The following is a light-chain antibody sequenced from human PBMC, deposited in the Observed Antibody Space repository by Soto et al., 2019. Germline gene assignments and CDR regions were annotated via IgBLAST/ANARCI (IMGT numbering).Light chain of an antibody. J-gene: IGKJ3*01. Sequence: DIQLTQSPSSLSTSVGDRVTITCQASQDISNYLNWYQHKPTKAPQLLIYDSSNLETGVPSRFSGSGSGTNFTFTISSLQPEDIATYYCQQYDNLPRFTFGPGTRVDF. CDR2: DSS. CDR3: QQYDNLPRFT. V-gene: IGKV1-33*01. CDR1: QDISNY.